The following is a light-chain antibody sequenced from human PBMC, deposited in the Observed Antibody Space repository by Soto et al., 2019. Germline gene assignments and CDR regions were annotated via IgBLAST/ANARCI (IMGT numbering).Light chain of an antibody. J-gene: IGLJ1*01. Sequence: QSALTQSASASRSPGQSVTISCTGTSSDVGGYNYVSWYQQHPGKAPKLMISEVSKRPSGVPDRFSGSKSGNTASLTVSGLQAEDEADYYCSSYAGSNNYVFGTGTKLTVL. CDR1: SSDVGGYNY. CDR2: EVS. V-gene: IGLV2-8*02. CDR3: SSYAGSNNYV.